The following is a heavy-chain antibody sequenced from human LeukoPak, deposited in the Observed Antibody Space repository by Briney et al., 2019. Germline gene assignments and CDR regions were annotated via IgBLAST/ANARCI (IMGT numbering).Heavy chain of an antibody. Sequence: GISVKVSCEDSGYTFTSYDINGVPQATGEGLKWIGWMHPNSGNTGYAQKFQGRVTMTRNTSISTAYMELSSLRSEDTAVYFQAEDRIRDFVAAPDVWGQGTTVTVSS. V-gene: IGHV1-8*01. CDR1: GYTFTSYD. CDR2: MHPNSGNT. J-gene: IGHJ6*02. CDR3: AEDRIRDFVAAPDV. D-gene: IGHD3-9*01.